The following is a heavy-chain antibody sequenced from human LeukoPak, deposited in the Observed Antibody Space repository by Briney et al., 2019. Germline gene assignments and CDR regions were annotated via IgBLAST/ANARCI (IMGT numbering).Heavy chain of an antibody. J-gene: IGHJ4*02. CDR3: ARGQYTGSYSSGYYFDY. CDR2: IYHSGST. D-gene: IGHD1-26*01. CDR1: GGSISSGGYS. Sequence: SETLSLTCAVSGGSISSGGYSWSWIRQPPGKGLEWIGYIYHSGSTYYNPSLKSRVTISVDRSKNQFSLKLSSVTAADTAMYSCARGQYTGSYSSGYYFDYWGQGTLVTVSS. V-gene: IGHV4-30-2*01.